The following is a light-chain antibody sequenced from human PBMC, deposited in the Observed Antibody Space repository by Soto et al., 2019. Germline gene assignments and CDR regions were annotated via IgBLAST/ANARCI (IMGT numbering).Light chain of an antibody. CDR1: SSDIGRYNY. CDR2: EVI. Sequence: QSALTQPASVSGSPGQSITISCTGTSSDIGRYNYVSWYQQRPGKAPKLIIYEVINRPSGVSKRFSGSKTGNTASLTISGLQAEDEGDYYCSSYTSRTTLYVVFGGGTKVTVL. V-gene: IGLV2-14*01. CDR3: SSYTSRTTLYVV. J-gene: IGLJ2*01.